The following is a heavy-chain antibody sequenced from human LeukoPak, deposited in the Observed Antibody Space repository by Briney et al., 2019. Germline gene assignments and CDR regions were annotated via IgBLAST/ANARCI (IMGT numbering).Heavy chain of an antibody. CDR2: IIPIFGTA. D-gene: IGHD6-19*01. CDR3: ARDLRYSSGHFDY. Sequence: ASVKVSCKASGGTFSSYAISWVRQAPGQGLEWMGGIIPIFGTANYAQKFQGRVTITADESTSTAYMELRSLRSDDTAVYYCARDLRYSSGHFDYWGQGTLVTVSS. J-gene: IGHJ4*02. CDR1: GGTFSSYA. V-gene: IGHV1-69*13.